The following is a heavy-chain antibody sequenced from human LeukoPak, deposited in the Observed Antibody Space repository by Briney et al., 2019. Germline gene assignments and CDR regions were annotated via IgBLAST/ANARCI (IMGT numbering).Heavy chain of an antibody. J-gene: IGHJ5*02. D-gene: IGHD2-2*01. Sequence: PSETLSLTCNVSGGSIRSYYWSWIRQPPGKGLEWIGYIYYSVSTNYNPSLKSRVTISVDTSKNQFSLKLSSVTAADTAVYYCARVSRPAAKVDPWGQGTLVTVSS. CDR3: ARVSRPAAKVDP. CDR2: IYYSVST. V-gene: IGHV4-59*01. CDR1: GGSIRSYY.